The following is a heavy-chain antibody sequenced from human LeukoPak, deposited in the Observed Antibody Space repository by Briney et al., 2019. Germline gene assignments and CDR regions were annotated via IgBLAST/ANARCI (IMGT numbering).Heavy chain of an antibody. CDR2: ISSTSSYI. CDR1: GFTFSSYS. Sequence: GGSLRLSCAASGFTFSSYSMNWVRQAPGKGLEWVSSISSTSSYIYYADSVKGRFTISRDNAKNSLYLQMNSLRAEDTAVYYCARDPGGATDYYFDYWGQGTLVTVSS. CDR3: ARDPGGATDYYFDY. D-gene: IGHD1-26*01. V-gene: IGHV3-21*01. J-gene: IGHJ4*02.